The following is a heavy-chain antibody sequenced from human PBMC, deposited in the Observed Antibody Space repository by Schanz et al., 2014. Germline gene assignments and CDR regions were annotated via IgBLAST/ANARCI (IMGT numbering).Heavy chain of an antibody. J-gene: IGHJ3*02. V-gene: IGHV4-31*03. Sequence: QLQESGSGLVKASQTLSLTCSASGASISSANHYWAWVRQPPGKGLEWIGYIYYSGTTYYNPSLRSRPSISVDTFRNLLSLKVTSVTAADTAIYYCARDRGHGDLPGDIWGQGTMVTVSS. CDR3: ARDRGHGDLPGDI. D-gene: IGHD4-17*01. CDR2: IYYSGTT. CDR1: GASISSANHY.